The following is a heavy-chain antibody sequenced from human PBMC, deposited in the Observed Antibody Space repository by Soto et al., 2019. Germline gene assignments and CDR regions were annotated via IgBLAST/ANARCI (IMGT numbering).Heavy chain of an antibody. V-gene: IGHV1-69*05. CDR2: IIPIFGTA. J-gene: IGHJ4*02. CDR1: GGTFSSYA. Sequence: SVKVSCKASGGTFSSYAMSWVRQAPVQVLEWMVGIIPIFGTANYAQKFQGRVTITTDASTSTAYMELRSLRSDDTAVYYCARDPFLKFSEYCGGDCYPFDYWAQGTMVTVSS. CDR3: ARDPFLKFSEYCGGDCYPFDY. D-gene: IGHD2-21*02.